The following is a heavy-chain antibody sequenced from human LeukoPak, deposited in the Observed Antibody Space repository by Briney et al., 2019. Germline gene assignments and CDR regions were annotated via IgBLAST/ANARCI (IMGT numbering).Heavy chain of an antibody. Sequence: GGSLRLSCAASGFTFSSYGTHWVRQAPGKGLEWVAVIWYDGSNKYYADSVKGRFTISRDNSKNTLYLQMNSLRAEDTAVYYCARDSMAYYYYYGMDVWGKGTTVTVSS. J-gene: IGHJ6*04. CDR3: ARDSMAYYYYYGMDV. CDR2: IWYDGSNK. D-gene: IGHD2/OR15-2a*01. CDR1: GFTFSSYG. V-gene: IGHV3-33*01.